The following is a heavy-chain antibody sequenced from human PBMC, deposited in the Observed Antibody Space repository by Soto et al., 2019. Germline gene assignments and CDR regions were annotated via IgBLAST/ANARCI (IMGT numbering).Heavy chain of an antibody. CDR1: GFTFRSYS. J-gene: IGHJ5*02. D-gene: IGHD3-22*01. CDR3: ARNLYYYDTSGYHP. CDR2: ISSSSSYI. Sequence: GGSQRLSCAASGFTFRSYSMNWVRQAPGKGLEWVSSISSSSSYIYYADSVKGRFTISRDNAKNSLYLQMNSLRAEDTAVYYCARNLYYYDTSGYHPWGQGTLVTVSS. V-gene: IGHV3-21*01.